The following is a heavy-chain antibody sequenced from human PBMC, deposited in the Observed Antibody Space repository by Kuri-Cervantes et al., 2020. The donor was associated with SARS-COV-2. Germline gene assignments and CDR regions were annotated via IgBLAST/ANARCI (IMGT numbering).Heavy chain of an antibody. V-gene: IGHV3-23*01. D-gene: IGHD2-2*01. J-gene: IGHJ6*02. CDR3: AKGDYCSSTSCYSYYYYYGMDV. CDR2: NSGSGGST. Sequence: GESLKIFCAAPGFIFSSYAMSWVHQAPGKGLEWVSANSGSGGSTYYADCVKGRSTISRDNSKNTLYLQMNSLRAEDTAVYSCAKGDYCSSTSCYSYYYYYGMDVWGQGTTVTVSS. CDR1: GFIFSSYA.